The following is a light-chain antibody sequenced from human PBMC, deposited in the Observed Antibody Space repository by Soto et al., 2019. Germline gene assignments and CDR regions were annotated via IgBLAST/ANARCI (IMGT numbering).Light chain of an antibody. CDR2: SAS. CDR1: RDVSNW. J-gene: IGKJ5*01. V-gene: IGKV1D-12*01. Sequence: DIQMTQSPSTVSASVGDRVTITCRASRDVSNWLAWYQQKPGKAPMLLIYSASSLQGGASSRFSGSGSGTDFTLTISSLQPEDVATYYCQQANSFPLTFGQGTRLEIK. CDR3: QQANSFPLT.